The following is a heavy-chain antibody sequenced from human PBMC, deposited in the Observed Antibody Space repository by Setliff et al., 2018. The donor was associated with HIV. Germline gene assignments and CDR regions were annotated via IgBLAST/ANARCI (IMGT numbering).Heavy chain of an antibody. CDR1: GYTFTSYD. CDR2: MNPNSGNT. CDR3: ARARRDSYDRGRRNHYYIDV. J-gene: IGHJ6*03. D-gene: IGHD3-22*01. V-gene: IGHV1-8*02. Sequence: EASVKVSCKASGYTFTSYDINWVRQATGQGLEWMGWMNPNSGNTGYAQKFQGRVTMTRDASISTAYMELNTLTFEDTAVYYCARARRDSYDRGRRNHYYIDVWGKGTTVTVSS.